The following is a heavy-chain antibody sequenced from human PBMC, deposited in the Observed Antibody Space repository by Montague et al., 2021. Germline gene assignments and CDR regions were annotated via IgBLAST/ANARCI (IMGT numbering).Heavy chain of an antibody. Sequence: TLSLTCTVSGDSLSSVCYSWTWIRPHPGKGLEWIGYMYYSGSTYYNPSLKSRVTISGDTSKNHFSLRLTSVTAADTAVYYCARGRLATGDFDYWGQGTLVTVSS. V-gene: IGHV4-31*03. CDR1: GDSLSSVCYS. J-gene: IGHJ4*02. CDR2: MYYSGST. CDR3: ARGRLATGDFDY. D-gene: IGHD6-13*01.